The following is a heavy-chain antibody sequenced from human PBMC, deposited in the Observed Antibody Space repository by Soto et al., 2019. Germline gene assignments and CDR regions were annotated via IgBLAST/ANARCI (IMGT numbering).Heavy chain of an antibody. J-gene: IGHJ5*02. V-gene: IGHV4-34*01. CDR3: ARNGPNWFDP. CDR2: INHSGST. Sequence: PSETLSLTCAVYGGSFSCYYWIWIRQPPGKGLEWIGEINHSGSTNYNPSLKSRVTISVDTSKNQFSLKLSSVTAADTAVYYCARNGPNWFDPWGQGTLVTVSS. CDR1: GGSFSCYY.